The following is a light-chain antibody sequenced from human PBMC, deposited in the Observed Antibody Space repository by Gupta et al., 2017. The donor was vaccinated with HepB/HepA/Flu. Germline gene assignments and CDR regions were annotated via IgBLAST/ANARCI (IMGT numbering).Light chain of an antibody. CDR1: ALRRKF. CDR3: QSADSSGTSVV. V-gene: IGLV3-25*03. CDR2: KDT. Sequence: SYQLTQPPSVSLSPGQTARITCSGDALRRKFVCWYQQKPGQAPVLLMFKDTQRPSGIPERISGSTSGTTATLTISGVQSEDEADYYCQSADSSGTSVVFGGGTKLTVL. J-gene: IGLJ2*01.